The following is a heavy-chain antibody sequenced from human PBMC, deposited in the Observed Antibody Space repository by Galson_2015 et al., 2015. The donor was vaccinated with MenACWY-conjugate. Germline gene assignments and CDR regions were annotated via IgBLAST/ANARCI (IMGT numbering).Heavy chain of an antibody. V-gene: IGHV4-31*03. CDR3: ARDGYCGGDCFSTDRAYYYYMDV. CDR1: GASLSSGGYY. Sequence: LSLTCSVSGASLSSGGYYWSWIRRHPGKGLEWIGHIHYSGRNYCNPSLQSRISMSVDTSKNQFSLTLTSVTAADTAVYYCARDGYCGGDCFSTDRAYYYYMDVWGRGTTVTVYS. D-gene: IGHD2-21*01. J-gene: IGHJ6*03. CDR2: IHYSGRN.